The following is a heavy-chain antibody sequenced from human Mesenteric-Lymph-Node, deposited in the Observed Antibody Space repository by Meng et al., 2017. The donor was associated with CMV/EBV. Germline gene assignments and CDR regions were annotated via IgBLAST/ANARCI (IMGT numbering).Heavy chain of an antibody. CDR2: IYNSGFT. CDR1: GGSISGDTYF. D-gene: IGHD6-19*01. V-gene: IGHV4-31*03. J-gene: IGHJ4*02. CDR3: ARAVAGYFDY. Sequence: SETLSLTCTVSGGSISGDTYFWSWIRQHPGKGLKYIGYIYNSGFTYYSPSLRSRATISVDTSRNQVSLKLSSVTAADTAVYYCARAVAGYFDYWGQGTLVTVSS.